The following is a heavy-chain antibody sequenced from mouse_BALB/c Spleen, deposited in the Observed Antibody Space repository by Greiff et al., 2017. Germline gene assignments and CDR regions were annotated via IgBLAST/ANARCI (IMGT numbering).Heavy chain of an antibody. D-gene: IGHD2-1*01. J-gene: IGHJ2*01. V-gene: IGHV14-3*02. CDR2: IDPANGNT. CDR1: GFNIKDTY. CDR3: ARREYGNFDY. Sequence: EVKLMESGAELVKPGASVKLSCTASGFNIKDTYMHWVKQRPEQGLEWIGRIDPANGNTKYDPKFQGKATITADTSSNTAYLQLSSLTSEDTAVYYCARREYGNFDYWGQGTTLTVSS.